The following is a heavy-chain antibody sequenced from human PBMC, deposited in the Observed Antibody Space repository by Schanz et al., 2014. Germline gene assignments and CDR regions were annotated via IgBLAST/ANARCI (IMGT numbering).Heavy chain of an antibody. J-gene: IGHJ4*02. CDR2: IIPVLNIA. CDR1: GGTFSSYT. CDR3: ARDRLECGAECYSVEVFEI. Sequence: QVQLVQSGAEVKKPGSSVKVSCKASGGTFSSYTISWVRQAPGQGLEWMGKIIPVLNIATYAQRFQGRVSITADTSTNTAYMELSGLRSEDTAVYYCARDRLECGAECYSVEVFEIWGQGTLXTVSS. D-gene: IGHD2-21*01. V-gene: IGHV1-69*08.